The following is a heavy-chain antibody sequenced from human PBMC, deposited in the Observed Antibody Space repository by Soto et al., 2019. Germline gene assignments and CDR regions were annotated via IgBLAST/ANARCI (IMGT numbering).Heavy chain of an antibody. CDR3: ARQGATVVTDFDY. CDR2: IYYSGST. V-gene: IGHV4-39*01. Sequence: QLQLQESGPELVKPSETLSLTCTVSGGSISSSSYYWGWIRQPPGKGLEWIGSIYYSGSTYYNPSLKSRVTISVDTSKNQFSLKLSSVTAADTAVYYCARQGATVVTDFDYWGQGTLVTVSS. J-gene: IGHJ4*02. CDR1: GGSISSSSYY. D-gene: IGHD1-26*01.